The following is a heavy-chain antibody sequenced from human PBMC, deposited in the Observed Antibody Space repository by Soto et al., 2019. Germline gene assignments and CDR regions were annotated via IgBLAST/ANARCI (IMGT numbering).Heavy chain of an antibody. CDR2: INAHSGGT. D-gene: IGHD7-27*01. V-gene: IGHV1-2*02. Sequence: GGSVKVSCKASGFSFTGYYIHWLRQAPGQGLEWMGWINAHSGGTEYAQKFQGRVTISRDTSASTAYMELTSLRSEDTAVYYCARDTGDGAFDFWGQGTLVTVSS. J-gene: IGHJ4*02. CDR3: ARDTGDGAFDF. CDR1: GFSFTGYY.